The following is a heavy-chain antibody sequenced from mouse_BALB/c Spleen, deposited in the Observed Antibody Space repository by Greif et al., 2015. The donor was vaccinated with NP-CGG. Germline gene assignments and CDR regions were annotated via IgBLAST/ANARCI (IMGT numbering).Heavy chain of an antibody. J-gene: IGHJ4*01. V-gene: IGHV5-12-1*01. CDR2: ISSGGGST. CDR1: GFAFSSYD. Sequence: EVQRVESGGGLVKPGGSLKLSCAASGFAFSSYDMSWVRQTPEKRLEWVAYISSGGGSTYYPDTVKGRFTISRDNAKNTLYLQMSSLKSEDTAMYYCARHIYYYGSSYDYAMDYWGQGTSVTVSS. D-gene: IGHD1-1*01. CDR3: ARHIYYYGSSYDYAMDY.